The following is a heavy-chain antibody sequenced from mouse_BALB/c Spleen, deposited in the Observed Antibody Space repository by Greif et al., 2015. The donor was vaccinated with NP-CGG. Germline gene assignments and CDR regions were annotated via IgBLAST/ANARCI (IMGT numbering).Heavy chain of an antibody. Sequence: QVQLQQSGAELAKPGASVKMSCKASGYTFTSYWMHWVKQRPGQGLEWIGYINPSTGYTEYNQKFKDKATLTADKSSSXAYMQLSSLTSEDSAVYYCARDDSADFDVWGAGTTVTVSS. CDR3: ARDDSADFDV. CDR1: GYTFTSYW. D-gene: IGHD2-4*01. J-gene: IGHJ1*01. V-gene: IGHV1-7*01. CDR2: INPSTGYT.